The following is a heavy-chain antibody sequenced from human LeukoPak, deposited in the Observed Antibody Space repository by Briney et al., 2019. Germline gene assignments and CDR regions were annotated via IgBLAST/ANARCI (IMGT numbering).Heavy chain of an antibody. Sequence: GSLSLSCAASGFTFSSYWMSWVRQAPGKGLEWVANIKQDGSEKYYVDSVKGRFTISRDNAKNSLYLQMNSLRAEDTAVYYCARGDLIAAASYWGQGTLVTVSS. CDR1: GFTFSSYW. CDR2: IKQDGSEK. D-gene: IGHD6-13*01. CDR3: ARGDLIAAASY. V-gene: IGHV3-7*01. J-gene: IGHJ4*02.